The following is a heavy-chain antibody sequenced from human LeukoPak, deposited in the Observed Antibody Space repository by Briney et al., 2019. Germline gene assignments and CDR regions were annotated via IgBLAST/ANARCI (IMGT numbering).Heavy chain of an antibody. V-gene: IGHV3-15*01. Sequence: GGSLRLSCAASGFTVSSNYMSWVRQAPGKGLEWVGRIKSKTDGGTTDYAAPVKGRFTISRDDSKNTLFLQMNSLKTEDTATYYCTTPKYSGYDFYFWGQGTLVTVSS. J-gene: IGHJ4*02. CDR3: TTPKYSGYDFYF. CDR1: GFTVSSNY. CDR2: IKSKTDGGTT. D-gene: IGHD5-12*01.